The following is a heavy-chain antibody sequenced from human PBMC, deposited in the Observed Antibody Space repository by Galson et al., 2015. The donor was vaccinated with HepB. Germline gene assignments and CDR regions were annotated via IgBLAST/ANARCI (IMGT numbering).Heavy chain of an antibody. J-gene: IGHJ3*01. Sequence: SLRLSCAASGFTFSTYWMTWVRQTPGKGLEWVANIKPDGSGTEYVDSVKGRFTVSRDNATNSLYLEMNSLRIEDTAVYYCAREPYATGGVAYGAFDRWGQGTVVTVSS. D-gene: IGHD3-16*01. CDR3: AREPYATGGVAYGAFDR. CDR1: GFTFSTYW. V-gene: IGHV3-7*03. CDR2: IKPDGSGT.